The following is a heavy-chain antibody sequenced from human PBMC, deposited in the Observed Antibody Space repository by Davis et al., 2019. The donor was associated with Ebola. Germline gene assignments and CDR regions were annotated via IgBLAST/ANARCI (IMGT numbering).Heavy chain of an antibody. CDR1: GGSFSGYY. CDR3: ARLAIKYCSGGSCYYYGMDV. D-gene: IGHD2-15*01. V-gene: IGHV4-34*01. CDR2: INHSGST. J-gene: IGHJ6*02. Sequence: SETLSLTCAVYGGSFSGYYWSWIRQPPGKGLEWIGEINHSGSTNYNPSLKSRVTLSVDTSKNQFSLKLSSVTAADTAVYYCARLAIKYCSGGSCYYYGMDVWGQGTTVTVSS.